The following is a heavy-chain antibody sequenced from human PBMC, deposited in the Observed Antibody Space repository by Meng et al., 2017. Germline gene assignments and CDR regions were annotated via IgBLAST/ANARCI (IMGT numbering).Heavy chain of an antibody. CDR3: ARDGVGATEGYFDY. J-gene: IGHJ4*02. D-gene: IGHD1-26*01. CDR2: IIPIFGTA. CDR1: GGTFSSYA. V-gene: IGHV1-69*06. Sequence: QGRLGRLGAGVRKPWSSVKVSCKASGGTFSSYAISWVRQAPGQGLEWMGGIIPIFGTANYAQKFQGRVTITADKSTSTAYMELSSLRSEDTAVYYCARDGVGATEGYFDYWGQGTLVTVSS.